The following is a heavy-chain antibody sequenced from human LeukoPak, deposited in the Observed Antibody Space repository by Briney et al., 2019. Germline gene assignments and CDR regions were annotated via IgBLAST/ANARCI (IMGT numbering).Heavy chain of an antibody. V-gene: IGHV4-39*07. D-gene: IGHD3-22*01. J-gene: IGHJ3*02. CDR2: IYYSGST. Sequence: PSETLSLTCTVSVGSISSSSYYWGWIRQPPGKGLEWIGSIYYSGSTYYNPSLESPVTISVDTSKNQVSLKLSSVTAADTAVYYCARGWGRYYYDSRPDHRRTLYAFDIWGQGTMVTVSS. CDR3: ARGWGRYYYDSRPDHRRTLYAFDI. CDR1: VGSISSSSYY.